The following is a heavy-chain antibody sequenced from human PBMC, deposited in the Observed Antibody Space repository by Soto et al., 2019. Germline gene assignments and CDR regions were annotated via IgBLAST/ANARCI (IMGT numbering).Heavy chain of an antibody. D-gene: IGHD4-17*01. CDR1: GGSFRGYS. V-gene: IGHV4-34*01. Sequence: QVQLQQWGAGLLKPSETLSLTCGVSGGSFRGYSWNWIRQSPEKGLEWIGEINYRGITSYNPSLRSRVTISLDTSTNLFSLTLTSVTAADTAIYYCARAPMDDYGNYYDGMDVWGQGTTITVS. CDR3: ARAPMDDYGNYYDGMDV. J-gene: IGHJ6*02. CDR2: INYRGIT.